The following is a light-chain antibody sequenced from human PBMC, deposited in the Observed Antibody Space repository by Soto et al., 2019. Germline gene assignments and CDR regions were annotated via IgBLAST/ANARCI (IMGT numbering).Light chain of an antibody. J-gene: IGKJ1*01. CDR2: LAS. V-gene: IGKV1-39*01. CDR1: PSISNY. Sequence: DIQMTQSPSSLSASVGDRVTITCRASPSISNYLNWYQQRPGKAPKLLLYLASSLSSGVPSKFSGSGSGTDFTLTISVLQPEDSATYYCQQTYKTPLTFGQGTKVEIK. CDR3: QQTYKTPLT.